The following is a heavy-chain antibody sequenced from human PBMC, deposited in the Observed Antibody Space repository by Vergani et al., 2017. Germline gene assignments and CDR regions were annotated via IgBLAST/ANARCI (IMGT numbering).Heavy chain of an antibody. D-gene: IGHD2-2*01. CDR1: GGTFSSYA. Sequence: QVQLVQSGAEVKKPGSSVKVSCKASGGTFSSYAISWVRQAPGQGLEWMGRIIPILGTANYAQKFQGRFTITADKSTSTAYMELSSLRSEDTAVYYCARDPPLYCSSTSCXGGYWGQGTLVTVSA. J-gene: IGHJ4*02. V-gene: IGHV1-69*14. CDR3: ARDPPLYCSSTSCXGGY. CDR2: IIPILGTA.